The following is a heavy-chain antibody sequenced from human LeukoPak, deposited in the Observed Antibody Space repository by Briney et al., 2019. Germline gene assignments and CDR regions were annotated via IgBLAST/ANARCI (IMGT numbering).Heavy chain of an antibody. CDR2: INTNTGNP. J-gene: IGHJ4*02. CDR1: GYTFTSYA. CDR3: ARVCSGGNCYSGNPDVEHFDY. V-gene: IGHV7-4-1*02. D-gene: IGHD2-15*01. Sequence: GASVKVSCKASGYTFTSYAMNWVRQAPGQGLEWMGWINTNTGNPTYAQGFTGRFVFSLDTSVSTAYLQISSLKAEDTAVYYCARVCSGGNCYSGNPDVEHFDYWGQGTLVTVSS.